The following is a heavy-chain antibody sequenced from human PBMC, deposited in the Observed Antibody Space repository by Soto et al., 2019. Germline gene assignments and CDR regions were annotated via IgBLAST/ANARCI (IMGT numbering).Heavy chain of an antibody. CDR1: GFSFSTYA. CDR2: ISGSGGTT. V-gene: IGHV3-23*01. Sequence: GGSLRLSCAASGFSFSTYAMSWVRQAPGKGLEWVSGISGSGGTTYYADSVKGRFTISRDNSKNTLYLQVNSLRAEDTAVYYCAKDQAAASTISRYFQHWGQGTLVTVSS. J-gene: IGHJ1*01. D-gene: IGHD6-13*01. CDR3: AKDQAAASTISRYFQH.